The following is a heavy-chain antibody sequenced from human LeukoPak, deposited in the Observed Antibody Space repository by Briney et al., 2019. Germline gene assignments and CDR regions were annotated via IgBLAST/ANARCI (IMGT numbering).Heavy chain of an antibody. J-gene: IGHJ4*02. D-gene: IGHD6-13*01. V-gene: IGHV4-59*01. CDR2: IYYSGST. CDR1: GGSISSYY. Sequence: SETLSLTCTVSGGSISSYYWSWIRQPPGKGLEWIGYIYYSGSTNYNPSLKSRVTISVDTSKNQFSLKLSSVTAADTAVYYCARADAAAAFDYWGQRTLVTVSS. CDR3: ARADAAAAFDY.